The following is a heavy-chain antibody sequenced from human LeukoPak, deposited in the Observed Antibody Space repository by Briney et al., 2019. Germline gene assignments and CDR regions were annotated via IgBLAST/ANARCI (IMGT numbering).Heavy chain of an antibody. CDR2: INHSGST. V-gene: IGHV4-34*01. CDR3: ARERGVVTAIRYYFDY. D-gene: IGHD2-21*02. J-gene: IGHJ4*02. Sequence: SETLSLTCAVYGGSFSGYYWRWIRQPPGKGLEWIGEINHSGSTNYNPSLKSRVTISVDTSKNQFSLKLSSVTAADTAVYYCARERGVVTAIRYYFDYWGQGTLVTVSS. CDR1: GGSFSGYY.